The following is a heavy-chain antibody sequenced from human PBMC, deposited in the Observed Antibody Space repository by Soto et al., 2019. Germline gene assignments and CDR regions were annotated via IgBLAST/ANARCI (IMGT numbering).Heavy chain of an antibody. CDR2: INQDGSER. J-gene: IGHJ4*02. D-gene: IGHD4-17*01. Sequence: GGSLRLSCAGSGLTCRNDWLSWVRQAPGKGLEWVANINQDGSERYYVDSVRGRFTISRDNVENSLYLQLNSLRPEDTAVYYCAVYGYGVSAAAYWGQGTLVTVSS. CDR1: GLTCRNDW. V-gene: IGHV3-7*03. CDR3: AVYGYGVSAAAY.